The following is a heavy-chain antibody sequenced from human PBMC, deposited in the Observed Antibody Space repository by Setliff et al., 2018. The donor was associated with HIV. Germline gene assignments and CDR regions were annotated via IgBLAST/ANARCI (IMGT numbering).Heavy chain of an antibody. J-gene: IGHJ4*02. CDR2: INHSGST. Sequence: SETLSLTCAVSGYAISSGYYWGWIRRPPGKGLEWIGEINHSGSTNYNPSLKSRVTISVDTSKNQFSLKLSSVTAADTAVYYCARVLDGGNDYWGQGTLVTVSS. CDR3: ARVLDGGNDY. CDR1: GYAISSGYY. V-gene: IGHV4-38-2*01. D-gene: IGHD3-3*02.